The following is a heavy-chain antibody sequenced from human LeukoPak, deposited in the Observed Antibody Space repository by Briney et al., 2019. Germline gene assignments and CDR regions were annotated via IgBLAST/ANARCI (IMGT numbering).Heavy chain of an antibody. V-gene: IGHV4-38-2*02. CDR2: IYHSGST. Sequence: NPSETLSLTCTVSGYSISSGYYWGWIRQPPGKGLEWIGSIYHSGSTYYNPSLKSRVTISVDTSKNQFSLKLSSVTAADTAVYYCAREVLLWFGDRNDYYYYYMDVWGKGTTVTISS. J-gene: IGHJ6*03. CDR1: GYSISSGYY. CDR3: AREVLLWFGDRNDYYYYYMDV. D-gene: IGHD3-10*01.